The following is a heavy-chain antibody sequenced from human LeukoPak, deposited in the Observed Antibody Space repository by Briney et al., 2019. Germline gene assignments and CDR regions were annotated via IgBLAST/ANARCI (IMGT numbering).Heavy chain of an antibody. V-gene: IGHV1-46*01. J-gene: IGHJ4*02. CDR2: INPSGGST. CDR3: ARGIAAAGAFDY. CDR1: GYTFTSYY. Sequence: ASVKVSCKAFGYTFTSYYMHWVRQAPGQGLEWMGIINPSGGSTSYAQKFQGRVTMTRDMSTSTVYMELSSLRSEDTAVYYCARGIAAAGAFDYWGQGTLVTVSS. D-gene: IGHD6-13*01.